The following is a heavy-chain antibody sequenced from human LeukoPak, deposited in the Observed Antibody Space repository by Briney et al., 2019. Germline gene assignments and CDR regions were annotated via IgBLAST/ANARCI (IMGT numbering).Heavy chain of an antibody. V-gene: IGHV5-51*01. CDR1: GYSFSSYW. CDR2: IYPGDSDR. D-gene: IGHD3-16*01. Sequence: GESLKISCKGSGYSFSSYWIAWVRQMPGKGLEWMGIIYPGDSDRKYSRSFEGQVTTSDDKSINTAYLQWSSLKASDSAMYYCARRLGGADVFDIWGQGTMVTVSS. J-gene: IGHJ3*02. CDR3: ARRLGGADVFDI.